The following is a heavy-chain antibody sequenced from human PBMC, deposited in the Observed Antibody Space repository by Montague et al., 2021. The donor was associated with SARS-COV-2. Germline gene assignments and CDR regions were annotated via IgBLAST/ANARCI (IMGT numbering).Heavy chain of an antibody. V-gene: IGHV4-34*01. J-gene: IGHJ5*02. Sequence: SETLSLTCAVYGGSFSNYYWSWTRQPPGKGLEWIGEINHSGSTNYNSSLKSRVTISVDTSKNQFSLKLSSVTAADTAVYYCARGGTVTTFFASKRTRRYNWFDPWGQGTLVTVSS. CDR3: ARGGTVTTFFASKRTRRYNWFDP. CDR2: INHSGST. D-gene: IGHD4-17*01. CDR1: GGSFSNYY.